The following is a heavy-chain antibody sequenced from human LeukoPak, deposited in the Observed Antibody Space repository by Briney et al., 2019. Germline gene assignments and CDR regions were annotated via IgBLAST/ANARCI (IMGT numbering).Heavy chain of an antibody. J-gene: IGHJ4*02. V-gene: IGHV5-51*01. CDR3: ARPTPDHYDSSGYLGY. D-gene: IGHD3-22*01. CDR2: IYPGDSDT. Sequence: GESLKISCKGSGYSFPSYWIGWVRQMPGKGLEWMGIIYPGDSDTRYSPSFQGQVTISADKSISTAYLQWSSLKASDTAMYYCARPTPDHYDSSGYLGYWGQGTLVTVSS. CDR1: GYSFPSYW.